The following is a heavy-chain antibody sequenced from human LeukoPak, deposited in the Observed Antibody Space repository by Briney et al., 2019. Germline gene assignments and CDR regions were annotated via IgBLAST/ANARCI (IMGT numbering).Heavy chain of an antibody. J-gene: IGHJ4*02. Sequence: SETLFLTCTVSGGSFSSYYWSWIRQPPGKGLEWIGYIYTTGTTSYNPSLKSRVTISLDTSKNQFSLQLSSVTAADTAVYYYARERYDFWSFDYWGQGTLVTFSS. CDR2: IYTTGTT. D-gene: IGHD3-3*01. CDR3: ARERYDFWSFDY. V-gene: IGHV4-4*09. CDR1: GGSFSSYY.